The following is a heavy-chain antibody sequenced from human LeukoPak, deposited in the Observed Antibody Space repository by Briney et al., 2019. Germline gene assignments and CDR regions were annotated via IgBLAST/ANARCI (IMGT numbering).Heavy chain of an antibody. CDR1: GFSFNSYA. Sequence: PGGSLRLSCAASGFSFNSYAMSWVRQAPGKRLEWVAGISSTSSTVNYADPVKGRFTISRDNSNHPLYLQMNSLPAEDTALYYCAKRLRDPRAFDYWGQGTLVTVSS. V-gene: IGHV3-23*01. J-gene: IGHJ4*02. CDR2: ISSTSSTV. D-gene: IGHD2-21*02. CDR3: AKRLRDPRAFDY.